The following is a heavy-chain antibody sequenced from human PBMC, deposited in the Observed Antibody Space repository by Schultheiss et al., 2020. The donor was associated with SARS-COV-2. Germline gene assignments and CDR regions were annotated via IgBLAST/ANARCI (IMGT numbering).Heavy chain of an antibody. CDR2: ISGSGGST. CDR1: GFTVSSYS. V-gene: IGHV3-23*01. D-gene: IGHD2-21*01. J-gene: IGHJ6*02. CDR3: AREGEFHYGMDV. Sequence: GESLKISCAAEGFTVSSYSMNWGRQAPGKGLEWVSAISGSGGSTYYADSVKGRFTISRDNSKNTLYLQMNSLRAEDTAVYYCAREGEFHYGMDVWGQGTTVTVAS.